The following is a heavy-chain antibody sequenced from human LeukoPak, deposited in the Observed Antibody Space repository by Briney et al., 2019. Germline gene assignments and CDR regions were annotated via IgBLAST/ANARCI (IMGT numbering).Heavy chain of an antibody. CDR3: ARDRDYYFDH. CDR2: ISSSSSYI. Sequence: GGSLRLSCAASGFTFSSYSMNWVRQAPGKGLEWVSSISSSSSYIYYTDSVKGRFTISRDNAENSLYLQMNSLRAEDTAMYYCARDRDYYFDHWGQGTLVTVSS. D-gene: IGHD3-10*01. CDR1: GFTFSSYS. J-gene: IGHJ4*02. V-gene: IGHV3-21*01.